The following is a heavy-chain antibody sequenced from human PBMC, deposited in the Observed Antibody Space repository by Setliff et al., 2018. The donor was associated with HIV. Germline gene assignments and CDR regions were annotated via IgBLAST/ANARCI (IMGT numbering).Heavy chain of an antibody. CDR1: GFTFRNYK. D-gene: IGHD1-26*01. CDR3: ASSSTLPWELPYFDY. V-gene: IGHV3-48*03. Sequence: GGSLRLSCAASGFTFRNYKFNWVRQAPRRGLEWVSSISIGSGGAIDYADSVKGRFTISRDNAKNSLFLQMNSLRAEDTAVYYCASSSTLPWELPYFDYWGQGTLVTVSS. CDR2: ISIGSGGAI. J-gene: IGHJ4*02.